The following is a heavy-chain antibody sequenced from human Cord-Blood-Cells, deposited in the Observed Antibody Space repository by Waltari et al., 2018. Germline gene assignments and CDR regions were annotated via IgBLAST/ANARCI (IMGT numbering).Heavy chain of an antibody. D-gene: IGHD6-19*01. CDR2: INAGNGNT. J-gene: IGHJ4*02. CDR3: ARDEAGLVGAWLN. CDR1: GYTFTSYA. Sequence: QVQLVQSGAEVKKPGASVKVSCKASGYTFTSYAMHWVRQAPGQRLEWMGWINAGNGNTKYSQKFQGRVTITRDTSASTAYMELSSLRSEDTAVYYCARDEAGLVGAWLNWGQGTLVTVSS. V-gene: IGHV1-3*01.